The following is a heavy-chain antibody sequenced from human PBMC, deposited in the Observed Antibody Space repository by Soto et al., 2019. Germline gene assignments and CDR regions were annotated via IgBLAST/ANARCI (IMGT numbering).Heavy chain of an antibody. CDR1: GFTFSSYG. CDR3: AKDRAGTARGDYGMDV. CDR2: ISYDGSNK. J-gene: IGHJ6*02. Sequence: QVQLVESGGGVVQPGRSLRLSCAASGFTFSSYGMHWVRQAPGKGLEWVAVISYDGSNKYYADSVKGRFTISRDNSKNTLYRQMNSLRAEDTAVYYCAKDRAGTARGDYGMDVWGQGTTVTVSS. V-gene: IGHV3-30*18. D-gene: IGHD6-25*01.